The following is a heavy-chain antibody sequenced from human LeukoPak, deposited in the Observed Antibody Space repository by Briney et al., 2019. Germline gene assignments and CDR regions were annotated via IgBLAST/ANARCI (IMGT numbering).Heavy chain of an antibody. CDR2: IYPSDSDT. CDR3: ARQGLHYDFWSGYSRDFDS. CDR1: GYSFTSYW. D-gene: IGHD3-3*01. J-gene: IGHJ4*02. V-gene: IGHV5-51*01. Sequence: GESLKISCKGSGYSFTSYWIGWVRQMPGKGLEWMGIIYPSDSDTRYSPSFQGQVTISADKSISTAYLQWSSLKASDTAMYYCARQGLHYDFWSGYSRDFDSWGQGTLVTVSS.